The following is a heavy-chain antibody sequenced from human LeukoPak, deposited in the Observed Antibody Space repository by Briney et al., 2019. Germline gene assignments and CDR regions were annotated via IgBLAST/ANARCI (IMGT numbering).Heavy chain of an antibody. CDR3: AKDVGYCTNGICYKYFQH. CDR2: LSGVGGFT. J-gene: IGHJ1*01. D-gene: IGHD2-8*01. V-gene: IGHV3-23*01. Sequence: GGSLRLSCAASGFAFSSYAMTWVRQAPGKGLEWVSTLSGVGGFTSYADSVKGRFTISRDNSKSTLYLQMNSLRAEDTAVYHCAKDVGYCTNGICYKYFQHWGQGTLVTVSS. CDR1: GFAFSSYA.